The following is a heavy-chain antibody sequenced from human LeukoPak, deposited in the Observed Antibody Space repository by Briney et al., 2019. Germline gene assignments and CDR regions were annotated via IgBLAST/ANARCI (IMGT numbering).Heavy chain of an antibody. CDR1: GGSFSGYY. CDR3: ARRMVRGVIIRSFDY. V-gene: IGHV4-34*01. J-gene: IGHJ4*02. Sequence: PSETLSLTCAVYGGSFSGYYWSWIRQPPGKGLEWIGEINHSGSTNYNPSLKSRVTISVDTSKNQFSLKLSSVTAADTAVYYCARRMVRGVIIRSFDYWGQGTLVTVSS. CDR2: INHSGST. D-gene: IGHD3-10*01.